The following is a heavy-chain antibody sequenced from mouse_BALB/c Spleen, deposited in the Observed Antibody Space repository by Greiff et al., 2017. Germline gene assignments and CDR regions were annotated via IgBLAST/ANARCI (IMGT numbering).Heavy chain of an antibody. CDR2: INPSNGRT. J-gene: IGHJ4*01. Sequence: VQLQQPGAELVKPGASVKLSCKASGYTFTSYWMHWVKQRPGQGLEWIGEINPSNGRTNYNEKFKSKATLTVDKSSSTAYMQLSSLTSEDSAVYYCAPYGNYYAMDYWGQGTSVTVSS. V-gene: IGHV1S81*02. CDR3: APYGNYYAMDY. CDR1: GYTFTSYW. D-gene: IGHD2-1*01.